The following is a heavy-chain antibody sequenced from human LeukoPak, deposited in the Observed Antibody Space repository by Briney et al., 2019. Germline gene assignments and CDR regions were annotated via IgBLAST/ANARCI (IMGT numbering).Heavy chain of an antibody. V-gene: IGHV1-18*01. CDR3: ARSSMIVVVIRDIFDY. J-gene: IGHJ4*02. CDR2: ISAYNGNT. CDR1: GYTFTSYG. Sequence: ASVKVSCKASGYTFTSYGISWVRQAPGQGLEWMGWISAYNGNTNYAQKLQGRVTMTTDTSTSTAYMELRSLRSDDTAVYYCARSSMIVVVIRDIFDYWGQGTLVTVSS. D-gene: IGHD3-22*01.